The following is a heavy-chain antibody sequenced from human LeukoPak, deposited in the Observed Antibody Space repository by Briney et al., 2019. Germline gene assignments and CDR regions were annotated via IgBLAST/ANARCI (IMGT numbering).Heavy chain of an antibody. D-gene: IGHD4-23*01. CDR3: ATFDGGLRWYFDY. V-gene: IGHV1-24*01. Sequence: SVKVSCKVSGYTLTELSMHWVRQAPGKGLEWMGGFDPEDGETIYAQKFQGRVTMTEDTSTDTAYMELSSLRSEDTAVYYCATFDGGLRWYFDYWGQGTLVTVSS. CDR1: GYTLTELS. CDR2: FDPEDGET. J-gene: IGHJ4*02.